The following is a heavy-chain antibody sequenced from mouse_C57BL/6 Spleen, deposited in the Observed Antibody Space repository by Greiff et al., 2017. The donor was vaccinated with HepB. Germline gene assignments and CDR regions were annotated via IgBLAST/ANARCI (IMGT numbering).Heavy chain of an antibody. CDR3: ARDYGSSSPFAY. J-gene: IGHJ3*01. CDR1: GYTFTSYT. Sequence: VQLVESGAELARPGASVKMSCKASGYTFTSYTMHWVKQRPGQGLEWIGYINPSSGYTKYNQKFKDKATLTADKSSSTAYMQLSSLTSEDSAVYYCARDYGSSSPFAYWGQGTLVTVSA. D-gene: IGHD1-1*01. CDR2: INPSSGYT. V-gene: IGHV1-4*01.